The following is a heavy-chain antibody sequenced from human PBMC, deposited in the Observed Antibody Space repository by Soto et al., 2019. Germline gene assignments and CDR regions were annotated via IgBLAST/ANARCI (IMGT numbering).Heavy chain of an antibody. D-gene: IGHD1-7*01. Sequence: GASVKVSCKASGGTFSSYAISWVRQAPGQGLEWMGGLIPIFGTANYAQKFQGRVTITADESTSTAYMELSSLRSEDTAVYYCARGLSWNYHWFDPWGQGTLVTVSS. CDR3: ARGLSWNYHWFDP. V-gene: IGHV1-69*13. CDR1: GGTFSSYA. J-gene: IGHJ5*02. CDR2: LIPIFGTA.